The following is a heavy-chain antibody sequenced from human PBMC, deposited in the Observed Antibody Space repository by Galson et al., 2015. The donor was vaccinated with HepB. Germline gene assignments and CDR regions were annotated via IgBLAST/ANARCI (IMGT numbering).Heavy chain of an antibody. V-gene: IGHV1-69*13. CDR2: IVPIFRTP. Sequence: SVKVSCKASGITFSTYSISWVRQAPGQGLEWMGGIVPIFRTPKYAQKFQGRVAITADESTNTAFMELSSLRSEDTAIYYCASEDSSGFFDYWGQGTLVTVSS. D-gene: IGHD3-22*01. CDR1: GITFSTYS. CDR3: ASEDSSGFFDY. J-gene: IGHJ4*02.